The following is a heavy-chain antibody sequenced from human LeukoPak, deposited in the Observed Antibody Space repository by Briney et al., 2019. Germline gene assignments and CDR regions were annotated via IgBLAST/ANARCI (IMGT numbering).Heavy chain of an antibody. CDR2: IYYSGST. CDR3: SKSDYTHYMDV. Sequence: SQTLSLTCTISGDSVSSGTSFWSWIRQHPGKGLEWIGYIYYSGSTYYNPSFRSRVTISLDASKSQFSLELNSVTAADTAIYYCSKSDYTHYMDVWGKGTTVTVSS. D-gene: IGHD4-11*01. V-gene: IGHV4-31*03. CDR1: GDSVSSGTSF. J-gene: IGHJ6*03.